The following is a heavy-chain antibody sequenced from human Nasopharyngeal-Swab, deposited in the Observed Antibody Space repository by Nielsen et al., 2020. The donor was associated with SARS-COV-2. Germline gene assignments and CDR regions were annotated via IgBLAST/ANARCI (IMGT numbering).Heavy chain of an antibody. V-gene: IGHV1-24*01. J-gene: IGHJ5*02. D-gene: IGHD6-19*01. CDR1: GYTFTSYD. CDR3: ATGQQWLVQWFDP. Sequence: ASVKVSCKASGYTFTSYDINWVRQATGKGLEWMGGFDPEDGETIYAQKFQGRVTMTEDTSTDTAYMELSSLRSEDTAVYYCATGQQWLVQWFDPWGQGTLVTVSS. CDR2: FDPEDGET.